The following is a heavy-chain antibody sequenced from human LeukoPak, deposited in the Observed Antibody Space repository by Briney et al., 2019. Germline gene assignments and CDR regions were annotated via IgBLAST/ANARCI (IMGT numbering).Heavy chain of an antibody. CDR2: VYTSGST. D-gene: IGHD3-22*01. V-gene: IGHV4-61*02. CDR1: GASISSDNYS. CDR3: AKASAMIVVVSKHFDY. J-gene: IGHJ4*02. Sequence: SETLSLTCTVSGASISSDNYSWSWIRQPAGKGLEWIGRVYTSGSTNYNPSLKSRVTISVDTSKKQFSLKLSSVTAADTAVYYCAKASAMIVVVSKHFDYWGQGTLVTVSS.